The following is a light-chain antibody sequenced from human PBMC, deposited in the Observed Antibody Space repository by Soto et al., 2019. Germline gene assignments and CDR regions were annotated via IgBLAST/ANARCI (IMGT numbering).Light chain of an antibody. J-gene: IGKJ2*03. V-gene: IGKV1-5*01. Sequence: MTQSPATLSMSPGERATLSCRASQSISFWLAWYQQKPGKAPKLLIYDAPTLYSGDPSRFSGSRSGTEFTLTISSLQPDDFASYYCQQYNSFAPYSFGQGTKLEI. CDR2: DAP. CDR1: QSISFW. CDR3: QQYNSFAPYS.